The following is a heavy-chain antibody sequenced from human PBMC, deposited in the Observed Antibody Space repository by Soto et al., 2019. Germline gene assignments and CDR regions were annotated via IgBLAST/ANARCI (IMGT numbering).Heavy chain of an antibody. CDR3: VRDQQWLLPVPLNCDY. J-gene: IGHJ4*02. V-gene: IGHV1-18*01. Sequence: QIQLVQSGAEVKKPGASVKVSCKASGFTFSDYGFSWVRQAPGRGLEWMGWISAFNGETNYTQKSEGRVAMTTDAATSTAYMELRSLTLDDTAVYYCVRDQQWLLPVPLNCDYWGQGTVVTVSS. CDR1: GFTFSDYG. D-gene: IGHD6-19*01. CDR2: ISAFNGET.